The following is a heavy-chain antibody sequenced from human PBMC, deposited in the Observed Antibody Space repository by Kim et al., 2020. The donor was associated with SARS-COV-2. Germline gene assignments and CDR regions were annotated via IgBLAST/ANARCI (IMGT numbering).Heavy chain of an antibody. CDR2: ISSSSSYI. D-gene: IGHD6-19*01. V-gene: IGHV3-21*04. J-gene: IGHJ3*02. CDR1: GFTFSSYS. Sequence: GGSLRLSCAASGFTFSSYSMNWVRQAPGKGLEWVSSISSSSSYIYYADSVKGRFTISRDNAKNSLYLQMNSLRAEDTAVYYCARAYIRSSGWTFDAFDIWGQGTMVTVSS. CDR3: ARAYIRSSGWTFDAFDI.